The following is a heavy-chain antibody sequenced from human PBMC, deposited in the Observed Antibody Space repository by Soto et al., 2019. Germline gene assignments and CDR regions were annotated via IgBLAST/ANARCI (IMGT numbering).Heavy chain of an antibody. CDR2: IIPMFGRV. D-gene: IGHD4-17*01. Sequence: QMQLVQSGAEVKKRGSSGKVSCKASGGTFCNYADKWLRQAPGQGLEWMGGIIPMFGRVHYAQKFQGSVTITAVESTNTAHMELRSLTSQDTAMYYCARVHGKDYCVGWFDAWGQGTLVTVSS. CDR1: GGTFCNYA. J-gene: IGHJ5*02. CDR3: ARVHGKDYCVGWFDA. V-gene: IGHV1-69*01.